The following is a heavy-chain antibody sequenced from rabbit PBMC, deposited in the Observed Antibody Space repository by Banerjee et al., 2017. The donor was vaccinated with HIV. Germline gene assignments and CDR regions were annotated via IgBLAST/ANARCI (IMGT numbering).Heavy chain of an antibody. Sequence: QEQLVESGGGLVQPEGSLTLSCKASGFDFSRYYMCWVRQAPGKGLEWIGYIDPIFGTTNYASWVNGRFTISKTSSTTVTLQMTSLTVADTATYFCARDTGSSFSSYGMDLWGQGTLVTVS. J-gene: IGHJ6*01. D-gene: IGHD8-1*01. V-gene: IGHV1S45*01. CDR3: ARDTGSSFSSYGMDL. CDR1: GFDFSRYY. CDR2: IDPIFGTT.